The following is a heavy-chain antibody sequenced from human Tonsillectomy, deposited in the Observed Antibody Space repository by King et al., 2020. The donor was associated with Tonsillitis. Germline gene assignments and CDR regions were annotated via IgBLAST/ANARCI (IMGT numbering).Heavy chain of an antibody. CDR2: ISSSGRTI. CDR1: GFTFSSYE. V-gene: IGHV3-48*03. Sequence: VQLVESGGGLVQPGGSLRLSCAASGFTFSSYEMNWVRQAPGKGLEWVSFISSSGRTIYYGDSVKGRFTISRDNAKNSLYLQMNTLRAEDTAIYYCAREAGDADAFDICGQGTMVTVSS. CDR3: AREAGDADAFDI. J-gene: IGHJ3*02. D-gene: IGHD5-24*01.